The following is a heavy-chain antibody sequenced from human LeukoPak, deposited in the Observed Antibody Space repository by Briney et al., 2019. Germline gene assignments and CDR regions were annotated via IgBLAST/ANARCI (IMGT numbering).Heavy chain of an antibody. J-gene: IGHJ4*02. Sequence: SETLSLTCTVSGGSIIGDYWSWIRQPAGKGLEWIGRIYVSGTTTYNPSLKSRVTMSVDTSNNQFSLKLSSVTAADTAVYYCARGITGSTAFDYWGQGTPVAVSS. CDR3: ARGITGSTAFDY. V-gene: IGHV4-4*07. CDR2: IYVSGTT. D-gene: IGHD1-7*01. CDR1: GGSIIGDY.